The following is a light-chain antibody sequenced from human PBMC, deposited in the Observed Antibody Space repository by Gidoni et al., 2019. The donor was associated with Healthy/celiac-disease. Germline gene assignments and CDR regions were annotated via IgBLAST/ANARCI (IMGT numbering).Light chain of an antibody. CDR1: SSNIGSNT. CDR3: AAWDDSLNGPV. J-gene: IGLJ3*02. Sequence: SVLTPPPSASGTPGQRVTISCSGSSSNIGSNTVNWYQQLPVTAPKLLIYSNNQRPSGVPDRFSGSKSGTSASLAISGLQSEDEADYYCAAWDDSLNGPVFGGGTKLTVL. V-gene: IGLV1-44*01. CDR2: SNN.